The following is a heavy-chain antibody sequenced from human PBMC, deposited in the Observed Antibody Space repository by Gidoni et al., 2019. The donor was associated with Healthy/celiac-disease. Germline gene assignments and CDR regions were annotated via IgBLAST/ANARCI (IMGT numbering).Heavy chain of an antibody. CDR3: AKNPYPPYYYYIDF. Sequence: QVKRVESGGGVVQPGRSLRLSCAASGFTFSSYGTHWVRQAPGRGLGCVAVISYDGSNKYYADSVKGRFTISRDNSKTTLYLQMNSLRAEDTAVYYCAKNPYPPYYYYIDFWGKGTTVTVSS. V-gene: IGHV3-30*18. J-gene: IGHJ6*03. CDR2: ISYDGSNK. CDR1: GFTFSSYG.